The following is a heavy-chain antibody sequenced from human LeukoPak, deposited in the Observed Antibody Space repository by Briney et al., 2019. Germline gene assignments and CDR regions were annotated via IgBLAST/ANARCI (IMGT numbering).Heavy chain of an antibody. CDR2: INPSGGST. CDR3: AREGPGIAVAGTSHFDY. CDR1: GYSFTSYN. Sequence: ASVKVSCKTSGYSFTSYNLHWVRQAPGQRLEWMGIINPSGGSTSYAQKFQGRVTMTRDTSTSTVYMELSSLRSEDTAVYYCAREGPGIAVAGTSHFDYWGQGTLVTVSS. V-gene: IGHV1-46*01. D-gene: IGHD6-19*01. J-gene: IGHJ4*02.